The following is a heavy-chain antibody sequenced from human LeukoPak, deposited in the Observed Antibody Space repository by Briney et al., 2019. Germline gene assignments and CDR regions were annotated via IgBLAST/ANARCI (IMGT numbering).Heavy chain of an antibody. CDR3: ARDWASRLGGNAFDI. V-gene: IGHV1-2*02. CDR2: MNPNSGGT. Sequence: ASVKVSCKASGYSFTGYFIRWVREAPGQGLEWMGWMNPNSGGTNYAQEFQGRVTMTRDTSISTAYMELSSLRSDDTAVYYCARDWASRLGGNAFDIWGQGTMVTVSS. D-gene: IGHD3-16*01. CDR1: GYSFTGYF. J-gene: IGHJ3*02.